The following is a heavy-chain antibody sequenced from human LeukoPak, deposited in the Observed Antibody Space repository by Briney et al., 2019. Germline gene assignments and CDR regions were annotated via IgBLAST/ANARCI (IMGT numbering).Heavy chain of an antibody. J-gene: IGHJ4*02. Sequence: ETLSLTCTVSGGSISSNYMSWVRQAPGKGLEWVSVIYSGGSTYYADSVKGRFTISRDNSKNTLYLQMNSLRAEDTAVYYCARDPEWELTDWGQGTLVTVSS. V-gene: IGHV3-66*01. CDR1: GGSISSNY. CDR2: IYSGGST. CDR3: ARDPEWELTD. D-gene: IGHD1-26*01.